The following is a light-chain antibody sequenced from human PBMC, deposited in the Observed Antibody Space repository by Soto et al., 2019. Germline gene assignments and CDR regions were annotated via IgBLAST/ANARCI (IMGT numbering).Light chain of an antibody. CDR3: QHYDNLLLT. Sequence: DIQMTQSPSSLAASVGDGVAISCQASQDINAYLNWYEQKPGKAPKLLIYDASKLETGVPSRFSGGGSGTDFTLTVTNLQPEDIATYFCQHYDNLLLTFGGGTKVEL. J-gene: IGKJ4*01. CDR2: DAS. V-gene: IGKV1-33*01. CDR1: QDINAY.